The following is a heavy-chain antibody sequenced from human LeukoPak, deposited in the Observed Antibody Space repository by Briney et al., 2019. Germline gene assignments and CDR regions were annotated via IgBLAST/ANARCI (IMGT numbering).Heavy chain of an antibody. V-gene: IGHV3-30-3*01. J-gene: IGHJ4*02. D-gene: IGHD1-26*01. Sequence: PGRSLRLSCAASGFTFSSYAMHWVRQAPGKGLEWVAVISYDGSNKYYADSVKGRFTISRDNSKNTLYLQMNSLRAGDTAVYYCAREEWDEGYFDYWGQGTLVTVSS. CDR1: GFTFSSYA. CDR3: AREEWDEGYFDY. CDR2: ISYDGSNK.